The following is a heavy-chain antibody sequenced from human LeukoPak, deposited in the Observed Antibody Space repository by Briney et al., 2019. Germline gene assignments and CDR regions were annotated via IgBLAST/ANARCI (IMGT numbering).Heavy chain of an antibody. V-gene: IGHV4-4*02. CDR3: ARDSSAPRSYFALDV. CDR1: GFTFSSYSM. CDR2: VSLDGIT. J-gene: IGHJ6*01. D-gene: IGHD6-19*01. Sequence: PGGSLRLSCAASGFTFSSYSMYWVRQAPGKGLEWIGDVSLDGITNYNPSLLGRVTISLDKSAKQVSLRLTSVTAADTAIYYCARDSSAPRSYFALDVWGQGTTVTVSS.